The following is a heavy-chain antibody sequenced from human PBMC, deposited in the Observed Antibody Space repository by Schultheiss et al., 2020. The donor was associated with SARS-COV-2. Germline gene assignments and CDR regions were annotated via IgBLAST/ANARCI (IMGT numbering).Heavy chain of an antibody. CDR2: IYYSGST. D-gene: IGHD2-2*02. CDR3: ARDGCSSTSCYRYYYYYYMDV. Sequence: SETLSLTCTVSGGSISSYYWSWIRQPPGKGLEWIGYIYYSGSTNYNPSLKSRVTISVDTSKNQFSLKLSSVTAADTAVYYCARDGCSSTSCYRYYYYYYMDVWGKGTTVTVSS. V-gene: IGHV4-59*12. CDR1: GGSISSYY. J-gene: IGHJ6*03.